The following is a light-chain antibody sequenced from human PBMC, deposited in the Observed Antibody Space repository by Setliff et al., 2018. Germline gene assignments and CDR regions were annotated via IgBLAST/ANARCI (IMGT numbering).Light chain of an antibody. J-gene: IGLJ1*01. CDR3: SLYSGSNNFF. V-gene: IGLV2-8*01. Sequence: QSVLTQPAAVSGSPGQSITISCAGTNSDVGGYNYVSWYQQHPGKAPKLIIYEVTKRPSGVPDRFSGSNSGNTASLTVSGLQAEDEADYYCSLYSGSNNFFFGSGTKVTVL. CDR2: EVT. CDR1: NSDVGGYNY.